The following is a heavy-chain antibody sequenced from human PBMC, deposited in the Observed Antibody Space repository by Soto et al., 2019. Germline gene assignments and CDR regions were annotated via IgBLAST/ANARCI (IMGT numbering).Heavy chain of an antibody. CDR3: AREAGTTGNYYFGMDV. CDR1: GYTFIGHY. Sequence: QVQLVQSGAEVKKPGASVKVSCKASGYTFIGHYLHWVRQAPGQGLEWLGWNHPSSGATNFAQKFQGRVTMTRDTSISTAYLELSRLRSDDTAIYYCAREAGTTGNYYFGMDVWGQGTTVTVSS. V-gene: IGHV1-2*02. D-gene: IGHD1-7*01. CDR2: NHPSSGAT. J-gene: IGHJ6*02.